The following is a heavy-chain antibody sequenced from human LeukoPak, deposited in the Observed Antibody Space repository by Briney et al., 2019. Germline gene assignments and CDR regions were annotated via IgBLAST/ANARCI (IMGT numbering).Heavy chain of an antibody. J-gene: IGHJ3*02. D-gene: IGHD3-22*01. V-gene: IGHV4-59*01. CDR1: GGSISSYY. Sequence: SETLSLTCTVSGGSISSYYWSWIRHPPGKGLEWIGYIYYSGSTNYNPSLKSRVTISVDTSKNQFSLKLSSVTAADTAVYYCAREARDSSGYPNSAFDIWGQGTMVTVSS. CDR3: AREARDSSGYPNSAFDI. CDR2: IYYSGST.